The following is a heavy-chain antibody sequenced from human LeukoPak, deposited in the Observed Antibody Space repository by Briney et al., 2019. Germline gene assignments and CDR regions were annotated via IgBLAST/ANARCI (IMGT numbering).Heavy chain of an antibody. CDR2: IIPFFGTI. CDR3: ASRFRDDYNYRDIRLTW. D-gene: IGHD5-24*01. J-gene: IGHJ4*02. Sequence: ASVKVSCKASGGTFSSYAISWVRQAPGQGLGWMGGIIPFFGTINYAQEFQGRVTITADESTSTAYMDLSSLRSEDTAVYFCASRFRDDYNYRDIRLTWWGQGTLVTVSS. V-gene: IGHV1-69*01. CDR1: GGTFSSYA.